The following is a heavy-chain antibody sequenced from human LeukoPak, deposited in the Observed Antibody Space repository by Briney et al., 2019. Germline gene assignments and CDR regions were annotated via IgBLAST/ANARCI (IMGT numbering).Heavy chain of an antibody. V-gene: IGHV3-23*01. CDR3: AKDQKPDSGYDIDY. CDR2: IFGSGDTT. Sequence: AGGSLRLSCVASGFTISSYGMNWVRQAPRKGLEWVSVIFGSGDTTNYADSVKGRFTISRDRSKNTLYLEMHSLRADDTAVYYCAKDQKPDSGYDIDYWGQGTLVIVSS. J-gene: IGHJ4*02. D-gene: IGHD5-12*01. CDR1: GFTISSYG.